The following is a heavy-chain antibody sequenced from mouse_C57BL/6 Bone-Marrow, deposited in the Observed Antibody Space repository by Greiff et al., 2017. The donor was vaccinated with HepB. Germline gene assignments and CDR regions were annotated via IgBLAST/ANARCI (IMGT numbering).Heavy chain of an antibody. CDR3: ARPYYGSSRAWFAY. D-gene: IGHD1-1*01. V-gene: IGHV5-12*01. CDR2: ISNGGGST. J-gene: IGHJ3*01. CDR1: GFTFSDYY. Sequence: EVKVEESGGGLVQPGGSLKLSCAASGFTFSDYYMYWVRQTPEKRLEWVAYISNGGGSTYYPDTVKGRFTISRDNAKNTLYLQMSRLKSEDTAMYYCARPYYGSSRAWFAYWGQGTLVTVSA.